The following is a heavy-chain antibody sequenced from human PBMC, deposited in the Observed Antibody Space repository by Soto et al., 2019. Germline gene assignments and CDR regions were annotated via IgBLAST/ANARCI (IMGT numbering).Heavy chain of an antibody. V-gene: IGHV1-46*01. CDR1: GYTFTSYY. Sequence: EASVKVSCKAFGYTFTSYYIHWVRQAPGQGLEWMGVINTSGGSPTYAQKFQDRVTMTRDTSTSTVYMELSSLRSEDTAVYYCARGGRHSDYYYYYGMDVWGQGTTVTVS. D-gene: IGHD6-25*01. CDR3: ARGGRHSDYYYYYGMDV. J-gene: IGHJ6*02. CDR2: INTSGGSP.